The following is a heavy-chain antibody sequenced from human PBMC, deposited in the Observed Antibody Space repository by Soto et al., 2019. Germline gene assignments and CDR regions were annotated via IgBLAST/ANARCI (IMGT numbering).Heavy chain of an antibody. J-gene: IGHJ5*02. CDR1: GGSVSSGSYY. Sequence: QVPLQESGPGLLKPSETLSLTCTVSGGSVSSGSYYWSWIRQPPGKGLEWIGYINYSGSTNYNPSLRCRVTISVDTSKNQFSLKLSSVTAADTAVYYCARDPSSVYYYDSRGFDPWGQGTLVTVSS. D-gene: IGHD3-22*01. V-gene: IGHV4-61*01. CDR2: INYSGST. CDR3: ARDPSSVYYYDSRGFDP.